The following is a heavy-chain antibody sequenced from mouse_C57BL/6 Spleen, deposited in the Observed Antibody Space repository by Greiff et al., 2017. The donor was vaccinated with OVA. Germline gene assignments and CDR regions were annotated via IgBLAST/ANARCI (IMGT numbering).Heavy chain of an antibody. CDR2: IDPSDSET. Sequence: QVQLQQPGAELVRPGSSVKLSCKASGYTFTSYWMHWVKQRPIQGLEWIGNIDPSDSETHYNQKFKDKATLTVDKSSSTAYMQLSSLTSEDSAVYYCARRYDGGDYAMDYWGQGTSVTVSS. J-gene: IGHJ4*01. V-gene: IGHV1-52*01. D-gene: IGHD2-14*01. CDR3: ARRYDGGDYAMDY. CDR1: GYTFTSYW.